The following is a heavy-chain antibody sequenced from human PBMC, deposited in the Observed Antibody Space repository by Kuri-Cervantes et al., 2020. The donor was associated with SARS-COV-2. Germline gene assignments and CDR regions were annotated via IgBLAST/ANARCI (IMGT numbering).Heavy chain of an antibody. D-gene: IGHD1-26*01. CDR2: ISYDGSNK. CDR1: GFTFSSYA. J-gene: IGHJ5*02. Sequence: GESLKISCAASGFTFSSYAMHWVRQAPGKGLEWVAVISYDGSNKYYADSVKGRFTISRDNSKNTLYLQMNSLRAEDTAVYYCARELRGLPNWFDPWGQGTLVTVSS. CDR3: ARELRGLPNWFDP. V-gene: IGHV3-30-3*01.